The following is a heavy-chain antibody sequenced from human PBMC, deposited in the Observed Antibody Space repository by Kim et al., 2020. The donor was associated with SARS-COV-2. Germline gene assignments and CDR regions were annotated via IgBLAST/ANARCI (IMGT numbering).Heavy chain of an antibody. V-gene: IGHV1-2*06. CDR2: INPNSGGT. J-gene: IGHJ4*02. CDR1: GYTFTGYY. Sequence: ASVKVTCKASGYTFTGYYMHWVRQAPGQGLEWMGRINPNSGGTNYAQKFQGRVTMTRDTSISTAYMELSRLRSDDTAVYYCARDRVRGQQSLNDYWGQGTLVTVSS. CDR3: ARDRVRGQQSLNDY.